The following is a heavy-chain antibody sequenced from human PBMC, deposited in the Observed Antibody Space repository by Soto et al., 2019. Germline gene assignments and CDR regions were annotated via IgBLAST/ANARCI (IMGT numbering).Heavy chain of an antibody. CDR2: IQSGGTT. V-gene: IGHV3-66*01. Sequence: EVQLVESGGGLVQPGGSLRLSCAASGFTVSSKYMTWVRQAPGKGLEWVSLIQSGGTTYDADSVKGRLTISRHTSESTLHLQMDSLRVEDTAVYYCARDDVLCDGGRCYGIPLDVWGNGTTVTVSS. CDR3: ARDDVLCDGGRCYGIPLDV. D-gene: IGHD2-15*01. J-gene: IGHJ6*04. CDR1: GFTVSSKY.